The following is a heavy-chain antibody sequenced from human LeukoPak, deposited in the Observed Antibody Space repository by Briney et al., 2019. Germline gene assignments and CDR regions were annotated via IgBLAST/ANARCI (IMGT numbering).Heavy chain of an antibody. CDR1: GGSFSSYF. CDR2: IYYSGNT. Sequence: SETLSLTCTISGGSFSSYFWGWIRQPPGKDLEWMGHIYYSGNTNYNPSLKSRVTISVDTSKNQFSLKLSSVTAADTAVYYCARAGVYGDPPGGFDIWGQGTMVTVSS. CDR3: ARAGVYGDPPGGFDI. V-gene: IGHV4-59*01. J-gene: IGHJ3*02. D-gene: IGHD4-17*01.